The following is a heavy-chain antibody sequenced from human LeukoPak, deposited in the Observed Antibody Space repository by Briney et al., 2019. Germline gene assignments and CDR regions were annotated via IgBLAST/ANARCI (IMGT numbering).Heavy chain of an antibody. Sequence: SETLSLTCTVSGGSVSSGNYYWSWIRQPPGKGLEWIGYISYNGSTNYSPSLKSRVTISIDTSKNQFSLKLSSVTAADAAVYYCARGDRDAFDIWGQGTMVTVSS. CDR2: ISYNGST. V-gene: IGHV4-61*01. D-gene: IGHD1-14*01. J-gene: IGHJ3*02. CDR3: ARGDRDAFDI. CDR1: GGSVSSGNYY.